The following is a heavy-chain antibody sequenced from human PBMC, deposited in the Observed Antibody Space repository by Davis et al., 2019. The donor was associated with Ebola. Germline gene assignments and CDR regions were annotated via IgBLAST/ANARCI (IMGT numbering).Heavy chain of an antibody. Sequence: GESLKISCAASGFTVSSNYMSWVRPAPGKGLEWVSVIYSGGSTYYADSVKGRFTISRDNSKNTLYLQMNSLRAEDTAVYYCARDITLRGPFDPWGQGTLVTVSS. V-gene: IGHV3-66*01. CDR3: ARDITLRGPFDP. D-gene: IGHD3-10*01. CDR2: IYSGGST. J-gene: IGHJ5*02. CDR1: GFTVSSNY.